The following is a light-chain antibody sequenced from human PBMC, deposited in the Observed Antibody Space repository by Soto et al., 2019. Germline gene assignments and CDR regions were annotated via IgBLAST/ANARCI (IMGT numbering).Light chain of an antibody. CDR2: KAS. J-gene: IGKJ4*01. Sequence: DIQMTQSPCTLSASLGDRVTITFRASQSISNWLAWYQQKPGKAPNLLIYKASSLQSGVPSRFSGSGSGTEFTLTISSLQPDDFATYHCQQYNSWSGVTFGGGTKVDIK. CDR3: QQYNSWSGVT. V-gene: IGKV1-5*03. CDR1: QSISNW.